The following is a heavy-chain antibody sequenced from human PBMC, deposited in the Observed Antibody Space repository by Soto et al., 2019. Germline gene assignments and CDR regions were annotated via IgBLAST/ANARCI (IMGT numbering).Heavy chain of an antibody. CDR2: ISYNGRNK. V-gene: IGHV3-30*04. CDR3: ARQAKIGDRSQFYFDS. CDR1: GFTFSFYA. J-gene: IGHJ4*02. D-gene: IGHD3-16*01. Sequence: PGGSLRLSCAASGFTFSFYAMHWVRQAPGKGLEWVAVISYNGRNKHYVDSVKGRFTISRDNSQDTLYLQMDSLRPDDTAVYYCARQAKIGDRSQFYFDSWGQGTLVTV.